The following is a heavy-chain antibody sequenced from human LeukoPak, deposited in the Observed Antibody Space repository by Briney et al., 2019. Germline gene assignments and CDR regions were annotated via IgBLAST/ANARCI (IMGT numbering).Heavy chain of an antibody. D-gene: IGHD3-10*01. CDR2: INHSGGT. Sequence: SETLSLTCAVYGGSFSGYYWSWIRQPPGKGLEWIGEINHSGGTNYNPSLKSRVTISVDTSKNQFSLKLSSVTAADTAVYYCASFYYGSGDVWGQGTTVTVSS. CDR1: GGSFSGYY. J-gene: IGHJ6*02. V-gene: IGHV4-34*01. CDR3: ASFYYGSGDV.